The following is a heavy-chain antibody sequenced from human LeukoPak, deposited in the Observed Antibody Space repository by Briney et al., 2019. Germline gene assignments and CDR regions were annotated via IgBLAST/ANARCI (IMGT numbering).Heavy chain of an antibody. CDR1: GGSISSYY. V-gene: IGHV4-59*01. J-gene: IGHJ6*02. CDR3: ARDRAYYYGSGSYHGMDV. D-gene: IGHD3-10*01. CDR2: IYYSGST. Sequence: PSETLSLTCTVSGGSISSYYWSWIRQTPGKGLEWIGYIYYSGSTNYNPSLKSRVTISVDTSKNQFSLKLSSVTAADTAVYYCARDRAYYYGSGSYHGMDVWGQGTTVTVSS.